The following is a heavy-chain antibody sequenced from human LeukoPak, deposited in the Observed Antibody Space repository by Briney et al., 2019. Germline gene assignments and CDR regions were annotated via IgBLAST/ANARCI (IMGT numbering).Heavy chain of an antibody. J-gene: IGHJ4*02. CDR1: GFTFSTYS. CDR2: ISSRGSYI. Sequence: GGSLRLSCAAPGFTFSTYSMNWVRQAPGKGLDWVSSISSRGSYIYYADSVKGGFTISRDNAKNSLYLLMNSLRAEDTAVYYCARVGTCGSTSCYAVYWGQGTLVTVSS. V-gene: IGHV3-21*01. CDR3: ARVGTCGSTSCYAVY. D-gene: IGHD2-2*01.